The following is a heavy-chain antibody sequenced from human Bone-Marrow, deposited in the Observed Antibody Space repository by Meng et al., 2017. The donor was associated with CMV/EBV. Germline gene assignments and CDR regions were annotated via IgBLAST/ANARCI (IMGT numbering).Heavy chain of an antibody. Sequence: SVKVSCKASGGTFSNNAISWVRQAPGQGLEWMGEIIPILRIANYAQKFQGRVTITADESTNTAYMELSSLRSEDTAVYYCARLEMKIPPRTKIFWFDPWGQGTLVTVSS. D-gene: IGHD5-24*01. V-gene: IGHV1-69*10. CDR1: GGTFSNNA. CDR3: ARLEMKIPPRTKIFWFDP. CDR2: IIPILRIA. J-gene: IGHJ5*02.